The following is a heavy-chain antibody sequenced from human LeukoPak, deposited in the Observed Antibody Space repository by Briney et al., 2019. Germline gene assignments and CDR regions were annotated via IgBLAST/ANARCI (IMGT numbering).Heavy chain of an antibody. CDR3: ARLGARQMLEY. CDR1: EFTFSSYW. CDR2: IKQDGGQI. D-gene: IGHD4-17*01. Sequence: GGSLRLSCTASEFTFSSYWMSWVRQAPGKGLEWVANIKQDGGQIYYLDSVKGRFTVSRDNAKNSLYLQMNSLRAEDTAVYYCARLGARQMLEYWGQGTLVTVSS. V-gene: IGHV3-7*01. J-gene: IGHJ4*02.